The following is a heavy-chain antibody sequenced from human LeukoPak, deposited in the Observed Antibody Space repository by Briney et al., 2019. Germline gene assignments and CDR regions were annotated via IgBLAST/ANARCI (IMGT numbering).Heavy chain of an antibody. CDR2: ISWDGGST. Sequence: GGSLRLSCAASGFTFDDYAMHWVRQAPGKGLEWVSLISWDGGSTYYADSVKGRFTISRDNSKNSLYLQMNSLRAEDTALYHCAKDIGYCSSTSCYYYYRDVWGKGTTVTVS. CDR3: AKDIGYCSSTSCYYYYRDV. D-gene: IGHD2-2*01. V-gene: IGHV3-43D*03. CDR1: GFTFDDYA. J-gene: IGHJ6*03.